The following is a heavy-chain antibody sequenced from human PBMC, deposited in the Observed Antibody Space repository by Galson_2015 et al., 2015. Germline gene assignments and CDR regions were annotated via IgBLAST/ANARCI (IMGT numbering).Heavy chain of an antibody. Sequence: SLRLSCEASGFTFRSYAMTWVCQAPGKGLEWVSGISGSGDATYYADSVKGRFTISRDNSKNTMYLQMKSLRDEDTAVYYCAKGEARLVVPAATTWGQGTMVTVSS. D-gene: IGHD2-2*01. CDR3: AKGEARLVVPAATT. V-gene: IGHV3-23*01. CDR2: ISGSGDAT. J-gene: IGHJ3*01. CDR1: GFTFRSYA.